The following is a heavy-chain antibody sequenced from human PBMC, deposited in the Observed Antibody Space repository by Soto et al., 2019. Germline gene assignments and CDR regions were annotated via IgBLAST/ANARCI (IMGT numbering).Heavy chain of an antibody. CDR3: AKDGYSSGWYWYFQH. Sequence: PGGSLRLSCAASGFTFSSYAMSWVRQAPGKGLEWVSAISGSGGSTYYADSVKGRFTISRDNSKNTLYLQMNSLRAEDTAVDYCAKDGYSSGWYWYFQHWGQGTLVTVSS. D-gene: IGHD6-19*01. CDR2: ISGSGGST. J-gene: IGHJ1*01. V-gene: IGHV3-23*01. CDR1: GFTFSSYA.